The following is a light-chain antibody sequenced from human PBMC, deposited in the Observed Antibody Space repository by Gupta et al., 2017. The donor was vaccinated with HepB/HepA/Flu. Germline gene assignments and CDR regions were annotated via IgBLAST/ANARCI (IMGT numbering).Light chain of an antibody. CDR2: GVS. J-gene: IGLJ3*02. CDR3: CSYAGSSTFWV. Sequence: QSALTQPASPSGSPGQSITISSTASSSDVGSYNLVSWYQQHPCKAPKLMIYGVSKRPSGVSNRFSGSKSGNTASLTISGLQAEDEADYYCCSYAGSSTFWVFGGGTKLTVL. CDR1: SSDVGSYNL. V-gene: IGLV2-23*02.